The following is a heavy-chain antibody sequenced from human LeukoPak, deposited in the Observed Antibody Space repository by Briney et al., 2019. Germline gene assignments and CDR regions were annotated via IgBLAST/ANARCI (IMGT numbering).Heavy chain of an antibody. V-gene: IGHV3-9*01. CDR1: GFTFDDYA. J-gene: IGHJ4*02. D-gene: IGHD4-23*01. Sequence: GGSLRLSCAAFGFTFDDYAMNWVRQAPGKGLEWVSGISWNSGSIGYADSVKGRFTISRDNGKNTLFLQMNSLRAEDAAVYYCVRGNDYGGPHYWGQGTLVTVSS. CDR3: VRGNDYGGPHY. CDR2: ISWNSGSI.